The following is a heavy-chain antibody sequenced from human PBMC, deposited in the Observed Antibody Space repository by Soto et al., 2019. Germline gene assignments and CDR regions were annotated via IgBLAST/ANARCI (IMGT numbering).Heavy chain of an antibody. J-gene: IGHJ6*02. D-gene: IGHD3-22*01. CDR2: IHYSGNT. CDR3: ARMIRSYYYGVDV. Sequence: QVQLQESGPGLVKPSETLSLTCTVSGGSISSYYWSWIRQPPGKGLEWIGHIHYSGNTNYNPSLEGRVTISVDSSKNELSVNLSSVTAADTAVYYCARMIRSYYYGVDVWGQGTTVTVSS. CDR1: GGSISSYY. V-gene: IGHV4-59*01.